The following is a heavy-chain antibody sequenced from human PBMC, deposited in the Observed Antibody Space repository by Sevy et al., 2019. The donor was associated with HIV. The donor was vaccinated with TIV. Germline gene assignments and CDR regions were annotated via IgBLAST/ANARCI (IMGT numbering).Heavy chain of an antibody. V-gene: IGHV3-74*01. CDR3: VKDSYHDSSD. CDR1: GFTFRSYW. D-gene: IGHD3-22*01. Sequence: GGSLRLSCAASGFTFRSYWMHWVRQAPGKGLVWVSRINRDGSATSHVDSVTGRFTISRDNGKNMLYLQMSSLRVEDTAVYFCVKDSYHDSSDWGQGTLVTVSS. J-gene: IGHJ4*02. CDR2: INRDGSAT.